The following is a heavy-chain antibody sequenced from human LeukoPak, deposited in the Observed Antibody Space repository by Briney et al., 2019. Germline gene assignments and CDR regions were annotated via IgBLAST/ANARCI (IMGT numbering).Heavy chain of an antibody. Sequence: GGSLRLSCTASGFTFNSYSMNWVRQAPGKGLEWVANIKQDGSEKYYVDSVKGRFTISRDNAKNSLYLQMNSLRAEDTAVYYCASHSSSWYGNYYYYYMDVWGKGTTVTISS. D-gene: IGHD6-13*01. J-gene: IGHJ6*03. CDR1: GFTFNSYS. V-gene: IGHV3-7*01. CDR3: ASHSSSWYGNYYYYYMDV. CDR2: IKQDGSEK.